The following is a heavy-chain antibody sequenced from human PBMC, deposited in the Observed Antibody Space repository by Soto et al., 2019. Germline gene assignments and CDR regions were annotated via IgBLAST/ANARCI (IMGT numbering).Heavy chain of an antibody. CDR3: TKGAWLDY. J-gene: IGHJ4*02. Sequence: GGSLRLSCAASGFSFNTFDMSWVRQAPGKGLEWVSVILGRDDTTYYADSVKGRYTISRDTFKNTLHLQMNSPRVEDTALYFCTKGAWLDYWGQGTLVTVSS. D-gene: IGHD5-12*01. V-gene: IGHV3-23*01. CDR1: GFSFNTFD. CDR2: ILGRDDTT.